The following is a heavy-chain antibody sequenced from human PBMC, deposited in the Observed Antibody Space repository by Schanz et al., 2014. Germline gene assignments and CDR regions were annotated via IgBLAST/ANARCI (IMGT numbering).Heavy chain of an antibody. Sequence: EVHLVESGGGLVKPGGSLRLSCAASGFSFSTYGMTWVRQAPGKGLEWVSSISSGGRNISYADSLKGRFTISRDNLKNTVYLQMNSLRAGDTAVYYCAKDGRLPYYGTGSDFDYWGQGTLVAVSS. D-gene: IGHD3-22*01. CDR1: GFSFSTYG. J-gene: IGHJ4*02. CDR2: ISSGGRNI. CDR3: AKDGRLPYYGTGSDFDY. V-gene: IGHV3-21*04.